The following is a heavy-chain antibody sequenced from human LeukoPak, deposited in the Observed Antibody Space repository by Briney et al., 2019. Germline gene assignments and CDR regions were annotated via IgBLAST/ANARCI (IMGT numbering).Heavy chain of an antibody. Sequence: PGGPLRLSCAPSGFTFSSYAMQWVRHAPGRGLGWVAVISYDGSNKYYADSVKGRFTISRDNSKNTLYLQMNSLRAEDTAVYYCARVGDRLDAFDIWGQGTMVTVSS. CDR3: ARVGDRLDAFDI. CDR1: GFTFSSYA. CDR2: ISYDGSNK. J-gene: IGHJ3*02. D-gene: IGHD3-16*01. V-gene: IGHV3-30*04.